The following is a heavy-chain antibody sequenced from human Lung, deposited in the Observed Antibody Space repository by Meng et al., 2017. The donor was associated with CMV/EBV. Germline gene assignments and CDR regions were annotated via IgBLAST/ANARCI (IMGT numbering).Heavy chain of an antibody. D-gene: IGHD2-2*01. Sequence: ASGGPFSSYAIRLVRQAPGQGLEWMGGIIPILGIANYAQKFQGRVTITADKSTSTAYMELSSLRSEDTAVYYCARVEFASLKNWFDPWGQGTLVTVSS. CDR3: ARVEFASLKNWFDP. V-gene: IGHV1-69*10. CDR2: IIPILGIA. CDR1: GGPFSSYA. J-gene: IGHJ5*02.